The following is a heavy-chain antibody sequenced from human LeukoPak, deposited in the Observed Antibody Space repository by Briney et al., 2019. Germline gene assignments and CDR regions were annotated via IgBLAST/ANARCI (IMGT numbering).Heavy chain of an antibody. CDR1: GFRFDDSA. V-gene: IGHV3-23*01. CDR2: ISGSGGST. D-gene: IGHD2-15*01. Sequence: GGSLRLSCKASGFRFDDSAMSWVRQVPGKGLEWVSGISGSGGSTYYADSVKGRFTISRDNSKNTLYLQMNGLRAEDTAVYYCAKVAEVGAAGYYYYMDVWGKGTTVTISS. J-gene: IGHJ6*03. CDR3: AKVAEVGAAGYYYYMDV.